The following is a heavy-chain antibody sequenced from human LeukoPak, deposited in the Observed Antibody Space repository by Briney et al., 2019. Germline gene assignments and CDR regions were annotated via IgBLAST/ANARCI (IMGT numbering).Heavy chain of an antibody. Sequence: GGSLRLSCAASGFTFSTYAMTWVRQGPGKGLEWVGRIKSKTDGGTTDYAAPVKGRFTISRDDSKNTLYLQMNTLRVEDTALYYCAKSRNFYYYFMEVSGRGTKVTISS. J-gene: IGHJ6*03. CDR1: GFTFSTYA. CDR3: AKSRNFYYYFMEV. V-gene: IGHV3-15*01. CDR2: IKSKTDGGTT.